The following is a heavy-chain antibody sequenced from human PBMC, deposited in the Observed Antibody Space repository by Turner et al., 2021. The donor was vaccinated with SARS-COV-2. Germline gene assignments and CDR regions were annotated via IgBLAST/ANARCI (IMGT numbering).Heavy chain of an antibody. Sequence: QLLESGGGAVQPGRSLRLSCVDSGFSFKNYAMHGVRQAPGKGLEWVAIISYDGNNKYTTDTLKGRFTISRDNSRSTLYLQMDRLRPEDTAVYYCARDARERSYFDFWSGYLDSWGQGTPVTVSS. V-gene: IGHV3-30*10. CDR2: ISYDGNNK. CDR1: GFSFKNYA. D-gene: IGHD3-3*01. J-gene: IGHJ4*02. CDR3: ARDARERSYFDFWSGYLDS.